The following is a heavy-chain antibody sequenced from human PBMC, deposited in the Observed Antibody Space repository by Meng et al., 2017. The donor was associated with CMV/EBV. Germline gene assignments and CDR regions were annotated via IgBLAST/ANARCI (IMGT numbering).Heavy chain of an antibody. D-gene: IGHD3-22*01. Sequence: SETLSLTCTVSGGSISSYYWSWIRQPPGKGLEWIGYIYYSGSTNYNPSLKSRVTISVDTSKNQFSLKLSSVTAPDTAVYYCARAGARGASRYSSGYYSIDNWFDPWGQGTLVTVSS. CDR1: GGSISSYY. V-gene: IGHV4-59*01. J-gene: IGHJ5*02. CDR3: ARAGARGASRYSSGYYSIDNWFDP. CDR2: IYYSGST.